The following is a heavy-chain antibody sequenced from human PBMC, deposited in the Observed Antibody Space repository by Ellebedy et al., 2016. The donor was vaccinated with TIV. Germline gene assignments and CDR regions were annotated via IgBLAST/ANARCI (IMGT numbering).Heavy chain of an antibody. J-gene: IGHJ4*02. V-gene: IGHV4-59*12. D-gene: IGHD4-17*01. CDR1: GGSISSYY. Sequence: MPSETLSLTCTVSGGSISSYYWSWIRQPPGKGLEWIGYIYYSGSTNYNPSLKSLVTISVDTSKNQFSLKLSSVTAADTAVYYCARSSVTTGIYFDYWGQGTLVTVSS. CDR2: IYYSGST. CDR3: ARSSVTTGIYFDY.